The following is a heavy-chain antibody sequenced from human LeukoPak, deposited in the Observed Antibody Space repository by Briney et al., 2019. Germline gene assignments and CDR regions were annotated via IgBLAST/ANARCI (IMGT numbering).Heavy chain of an antibody. D-gene: IGHD4-17*01. J-gene: IGHJ6*02. CDR2: INSDGSST. Sequence: PGGSLRLSCAASGFTFSSYWMHWVRHAPGKGLVWVSRINSDGSSTSYADSVKGRFTISRDNAKNTLYLQMNSLRAEDTAVYYCARADYGDSYYYYGMDVWGQGTTVTVSS. V-gene: IGHV3-74*01. CDR3: ARADYGDSYYYYGMDV. CDR1: GFTFSSYW.